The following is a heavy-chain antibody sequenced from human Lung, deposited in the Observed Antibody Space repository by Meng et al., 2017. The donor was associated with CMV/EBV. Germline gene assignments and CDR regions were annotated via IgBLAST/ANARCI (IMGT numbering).Heavy chain of an antibody. CDR1: GYTFSAYT. CDR2: ISSSSASI. D-gene: IGHD1-26*01. V-gene: IGHV3-21*01. Sequence: GESXKISCAASGYTFSAYTLHWVRQAPGKGLEWVSSISSSSASIYYADSVKGRFTISRDNARNSLFMQMHGLRAEDTAVYYCARDRARKRLEFIVGASNDFDSXREGXLVTVSS. CDR3: ARDRARKRLEFIVGASNDFDS. J-gene: IGHJ4*02.